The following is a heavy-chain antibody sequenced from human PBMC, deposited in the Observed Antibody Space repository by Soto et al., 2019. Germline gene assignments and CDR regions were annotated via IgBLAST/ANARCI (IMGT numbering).Heavy chain of an antibody. Sequence: VQLQQWGAGLLKPSETLSLTCAVYGGPFSGYYWSWIRQPPGKGLEWIGEFTHSGSTNYNPSLKSRVTISVDTSKNQVSLKLSSVTAAETAVDYCARSRRLSGRREDYYSLQSYGWFAPWGQGTLVTVSS. V-gene: IGHV4-34*01. D-gene: IGHD3-10*01. CDR3: ARSRRLSGRREDYYSLQSYGWFAP. CDR1: GGPFSGYY. J-gene: IGHJ5*02. CDR2: FTHSGST.